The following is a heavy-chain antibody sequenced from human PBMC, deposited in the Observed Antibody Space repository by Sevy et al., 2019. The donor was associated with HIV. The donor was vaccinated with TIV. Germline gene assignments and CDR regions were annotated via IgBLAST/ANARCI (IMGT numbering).Heavy chain of an antibody. CDR2: IYHSGST. J-gene: IGHJ6*03. Sequence: SETLSLTCAVSGYSISSGYYWGWIRQPPGKRLEWIGSIYHSGSTYYNPSLKSRVTISVDTSKNQFSLKLSSVTAADTAVYYCARRSSSSWYGYYYYYMDVWGKGTTVTVSS. CDR3: ARRSSSSWYGYYYYYMDV. CDR1: GYSISSGYY. D-gene: IGHD6-13*01. V-gene: IGHV4-38-2*01.